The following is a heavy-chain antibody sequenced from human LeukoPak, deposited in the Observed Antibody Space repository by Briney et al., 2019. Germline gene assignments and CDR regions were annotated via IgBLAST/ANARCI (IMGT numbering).Heavy chain of an antibody. CDR2: IDYSGST. Sequence: SETLSLTCTVCGCSISSYYWSWIRQPPGKGLEWSGYIDYSGSTNYNPSLKSRVTISVDTSKNQFSLKLNSRTGPETAVYYCARWDYGSGSYAWLAPWGQGTLVTVYS. D-gene: IGHD3-10*01. CDR1: GCSISSYY. V-gene: IGHV4-59*01. CDR3: ARWDYGSGSYAWLAP. J-gene: IGHJ5*02.